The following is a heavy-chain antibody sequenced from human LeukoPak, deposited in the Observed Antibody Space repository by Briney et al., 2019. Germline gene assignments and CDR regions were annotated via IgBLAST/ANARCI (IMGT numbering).Heavy chain of an antibody. CDR2: IRNDGTNK. J-gene: IGHJ5*02. CDR3: AKGGGASSWYGNWFDP. D-gene: IGHD6-13*01. CDR1: GFTFSSYG. V-gene: IGHV3-30*02. Sequence: GGSLRLSCTASGFTFSSYGIHWVRQAPGKGLEWVAFIRNDGTNKYYGDSVKGRFTISRDNSKKTLYLRMISLRAEDTAVYYCAKGGGASSWYGNWFDPWGQGTLVTVSS.